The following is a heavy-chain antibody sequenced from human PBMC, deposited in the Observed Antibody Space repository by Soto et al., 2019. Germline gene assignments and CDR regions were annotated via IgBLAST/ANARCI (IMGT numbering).Heavy chain of an antibody. CDR1: GFTFSSYW. V-gene: IGHV3-7*01. D-gene: IGHD3-16*01. CDR2: IKQDGSEK. Sequence: PGGSLRLSCAASGFTFSSYWMSWVRQAPGKGLEWVANIKQDGSEKYYVDSVKGRFTISRDNAKNSLYLQMNSLRAEDTAVYYCARDRWGPHGYYYAMDVWPHGTTVTXS. J-gene: IGHJ6*01. CDR3: ARDRWGPHGYYYAMDV.